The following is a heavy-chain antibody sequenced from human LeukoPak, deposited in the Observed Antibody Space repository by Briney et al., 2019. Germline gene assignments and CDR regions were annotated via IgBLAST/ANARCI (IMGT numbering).Heavy chain of an antibody. V-gene: IGHV1-2*02. D-gene: IGHD3-9*01. CDR3: ARADYDILTTGENWFDP. CDR2: INPNSGDT. J-gene: IGHJ5*02. Sequence: ASVKVSCKASGYIFTGYYMHWVRQAPGQGLEWMGWINPNSGDTNYAQKFQGRVTMTRDTSISTAYMELSRLRSDDTAVYYCARADYDILTTGENWFDPWGQGTLVNVSS. CDR1: GYIFTGYY.